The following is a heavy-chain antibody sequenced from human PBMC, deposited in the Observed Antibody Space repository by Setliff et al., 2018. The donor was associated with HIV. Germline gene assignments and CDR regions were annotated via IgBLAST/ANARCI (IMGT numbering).Heavy chain of an antibody. V-gene: IGHV4-59*12. CDR2: IYYSGST. CDR1: GGSISSYY. J-gene: IGHJ4*02. Sequence: SETLSLTCTASGGSISSYYWSWIRQPPGKGLEWIGYIYYSGSTNYNPSLKSRVTISVDTSKNQFSLKLSSVIAADTAMYYCARDGGSSGWYFVLGYSDYWGPGTLVTVSS. CDR3: ARDGGSSGWYFVLGYSDY. D-gene: IGHD6-19*01.